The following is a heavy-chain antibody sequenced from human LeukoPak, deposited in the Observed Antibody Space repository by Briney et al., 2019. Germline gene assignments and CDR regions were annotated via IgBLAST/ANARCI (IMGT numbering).Heavy chain of an antibody. CDR3: ARAQHSGYERYQYYFDY. J-gene: IGHJ4*02. V-gene: IGHV3-30-3*01. CDR1: GFTFSSYA. D-gene: IGHD5-12*01. Sequence: PGGSLRLFCAASGFTFSSYAMHWVRQAPGKGLEWVAVISYDGSNKYYADSVKGRFTISRDNSKNTLYLQMNSLRAEDTAVYYCARAQHSGYERYQYYFDYWGQGTLVTVSS. CDR2: ISYDGSNK.